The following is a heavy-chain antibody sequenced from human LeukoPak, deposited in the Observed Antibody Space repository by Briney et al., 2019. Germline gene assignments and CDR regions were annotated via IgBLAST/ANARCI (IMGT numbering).Heavy chain of an antibody. CDR2: INHSGST. CDR1: GGSFSGYY. CDR3: AREVSEVRGVIIPTIYYMDV. J-gene: IGHJ6*03. D-gene: IGHD3-10*01. V-gene: IGHV4-34*01. Sequence: SETLSLTCAVYGGSFSGYYWSWIRQPPGKGLEWIGEINHSGSTNYNPSLKSRVTISVDTSKNQFSLKLSSVTAADTAVYYCAREVSEVRGVIIPTIYYMDVWGKGTTVTISS.